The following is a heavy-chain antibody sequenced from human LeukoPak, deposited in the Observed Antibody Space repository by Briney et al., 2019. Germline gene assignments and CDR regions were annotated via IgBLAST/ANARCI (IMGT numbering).Heavy chain of an antibody. CDR2: ISSSSSTI. CDR1: GFTFSSYS. D-gene: IGHD3-16*02. J-gene: IGHJ4*02. Sequence: GGSLRLSCAASGFTFSSYSMNWVRQAPGKGLEWVSYISSSSSTIYYADSVKGRFTISRDNAKNSLYLQMNSLRAEETAVYYCASIYDYVWGSYPAVDYFDYWGQGTLVTVSS. V-gene: IGHV3-48*01. CDR3: ASIYDYVWGSYPAVDYFDY.